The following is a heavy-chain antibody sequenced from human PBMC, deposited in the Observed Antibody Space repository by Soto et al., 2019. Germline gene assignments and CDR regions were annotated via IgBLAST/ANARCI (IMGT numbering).Heavy chain of an antibody. Sequence: PGGSLRLSCAASGFTFSSYAMHWVRQAPGKGLEWVSSISSSSSYIYYADSVKGRFTISRDNAKNSLYLQMNSLRAEDTAVYYCARDSSGQAIFSSNWFDPWGQGTLVTVSS. D-gene: IGHD3-9*01. V-gene: IGHV3-21*01. CDR1: GFTFSSYA. J-gene: IGHJ5*02. CDR2: ISSSSSYI. CDR3: ARDSSGQAIFSSNWFDP.